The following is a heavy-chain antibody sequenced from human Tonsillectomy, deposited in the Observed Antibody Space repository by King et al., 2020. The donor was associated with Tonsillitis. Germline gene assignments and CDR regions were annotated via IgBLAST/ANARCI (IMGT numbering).Heavy chain of an antibody. V-gene: IGHV3-48*01. Sequence: VQLVESVGDLVQPGGSLRLSCAASGFTCSNYVMNWLRQVPGQGVEWVSYIQNSAKNIYYADLVKGRFTTSRDNGKNSLYLQMNSLRAEDTALYYCARGNWYFDFWGQGILVTVSS. CDR2: IQNSAKNI. CDR1: GFTCSNYV. CDR3: ARGNWYFDF. J-gene: IGHJ4*02.